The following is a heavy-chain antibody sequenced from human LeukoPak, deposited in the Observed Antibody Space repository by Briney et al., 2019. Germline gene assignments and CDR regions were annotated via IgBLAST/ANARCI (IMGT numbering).Heavy chain of an antibody. CDR3: ARDRAWNYFDY. D-gene: IGHD3-3*01. Sequence: GGSLRLSCAPSGFTFSRHGMHWVRQAPGKGLEWVAIISNDGSRKYYAHSVEGRFTISRDNSKNTLYLQMDSLRAENTAVYYCARDRAWNYFDYWGQGTLVTVSS. CDR2: ISNDGSRK. CDR1: GFTFSRHG. V-gene: IGHV3-30*03. J-gene: IGHJ4*02.